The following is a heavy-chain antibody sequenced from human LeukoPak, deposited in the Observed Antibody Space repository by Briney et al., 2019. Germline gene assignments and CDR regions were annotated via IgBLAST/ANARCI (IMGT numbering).Heavy chain of an antibody. CDR1: GYTFTSYD. CDR3: ARACFKFDLRSFNYYYYGMDV. CDR2: MNPNSGNT. Sequence: ASVKVSCKASGYTFTSYDINWVRQATGQGLEWMGWMNPNSGNTGYAQKFQGRVTMTRNTSISTAYMELSSLRSEDTAVYYCARACFKFDLRSFNYYYYGMDVWGQGTLVTVSS. J-gene: IGHJ6*02. D-gene: IGHD3-9*01. V-gene: IGHV1-8*01.